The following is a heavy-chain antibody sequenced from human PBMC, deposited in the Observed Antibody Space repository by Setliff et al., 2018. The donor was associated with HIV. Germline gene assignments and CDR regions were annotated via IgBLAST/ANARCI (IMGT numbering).Heavy chain of an antibody. CDR2: IRYDGSNK. V-gene: IGHV3-30*02. Sequence: PGESLKISCAASGFTFSSYGMHWVRQAPGKGLEWVAFIRYDGSNKYYADSVKGRFTISRDNSKNTLYLQMNSLRAEDTAVYYCAKDHATSSWFTALLDYWGQGALVTVSS. CDR1: GFTFSSYG. J-gene: IGHJ4*02. CDR3: AKDHATSSWFTALLDY. D-gene: IGHD6-13*01.